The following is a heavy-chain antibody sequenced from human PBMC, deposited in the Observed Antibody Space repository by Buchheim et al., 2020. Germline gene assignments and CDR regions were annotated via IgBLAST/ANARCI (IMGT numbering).Heavy chain of an antibody. CDR2: ISYDGSNK. D-gene: IGHD1-26*01. J-gene: IGHJ4*02. V-gene: IGHV3-30*18. Sequence: QVQLVESGGGVVQPGRSLRLSCAASGFTFSSYGMHWVRQAPGKGLEWVAVISYDGSNKYYADSVKGRFTISRDNSKNTLYLQMNSLRAEDTAVYYCAKFKRSWDENYFDYWGQGTL. CDR3: AKFKRSWDENYFDY. CDR1: GFTFSSYG.